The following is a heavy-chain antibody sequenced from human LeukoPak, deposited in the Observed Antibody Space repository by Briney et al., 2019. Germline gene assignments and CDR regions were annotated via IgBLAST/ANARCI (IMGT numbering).Heavy chain of an antibody. V-gene: IGHV3-74*01. Sequence: PGGSLRLSCAASGFTFSSYWMHWGRQAPGMGLVWVSRINSDGSSTSYADSVKGRFTISRDNAKNTLYLQMNSLRAEDTAVYYCARDVGSTSYTPYFQHWGQGTLVTVSS. J-gene: IGHJ1*01. CDR1: GFTFSSYW. CDR2: INSDGSST. CDR3: ARDVGSTSYTPYFQH. D-gene: IGHD2-2*01.